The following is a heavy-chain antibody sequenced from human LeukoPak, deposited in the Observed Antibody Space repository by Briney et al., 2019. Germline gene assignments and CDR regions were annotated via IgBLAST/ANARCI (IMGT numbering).Heavy chain of an antibody. D-gene: IGHD6-13*01. CDR1: GGSFSGYY. Sequence: SETLSLTCAVYGGSFSGYYWSWLRQPPGKGLEWIGEINHSGSTNQNPSLKSRVTIPIDTSKNQFSLKLSSVTAADTAVYYCATVQGTSKDIAAARRFGPSEYFDLWGRGTLVTVSS. CDR3: ATVQGTSKDIAAARRFGPSEYFDL. J-gene: IGHJ2*01. V-gene: IGHV4-34*01. CDR2: INHSGST.